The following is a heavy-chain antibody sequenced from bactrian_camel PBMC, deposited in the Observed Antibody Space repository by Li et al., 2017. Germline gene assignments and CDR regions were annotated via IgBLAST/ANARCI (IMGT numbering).Heavy chain of an antibody. CDR2: IDSDGLA. CDR3: AAGGGNGAFCYTGERSMDY. Sequence: HVQLVESGGDSVQGGGSLRLSCAASGYRNNPYIMAWFRQAPGKEREGVAVIDSDGLAKYADSVKGRFTISQDNAKNTVYLQMNSLKPEDTAMYYCAAGGGNGAFCYTGERSMDYWGQGTQVTVS. V-gene: IGHV3S53*01. J-gene: IGHJ4*01. D-gene: IGHD2*01. CDR1: GYRNNPYI.